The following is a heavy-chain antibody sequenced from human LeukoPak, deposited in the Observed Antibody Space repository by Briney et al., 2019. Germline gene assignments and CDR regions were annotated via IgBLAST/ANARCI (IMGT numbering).Heavy chain of an antibody. Sequence: GGSLRLSCAASGFTFSSYAMSWVRQAPGKGLEWVSAISGSGGSTYYADSVKGRFTISRDNSKNTLYLQMNSLRAEDTALYYCAKDTSGWTWFDYWGQGTLVTVSS. CDR2: ISGSGGST. CDR1: GFTFSSYA. D-gene: IGHD6-19*01. V-gene: IGHV3-23*01. CDR3: AKDTSGWTWFDY. J-gene: IGHJ4*02.